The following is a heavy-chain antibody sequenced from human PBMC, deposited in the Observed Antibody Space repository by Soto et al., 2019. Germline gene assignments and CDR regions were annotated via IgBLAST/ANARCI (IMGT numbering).Heavy chain of an antibody. CDR2: INGDGSST. CDR1: GITFRVYW. CDR3: ARVGPLMDV. D-gene: IGHD3-16*01. J-gene: IGHJ6*02. V-gene: IGHV3-74*01. Sequence: GGSLRLSCAASGITFRVYWMHWVRQAPGKGLVCVSRINGDGSSTSYADSVEGRFTISRDNAKNTLYLQMNSLRAEDTAVYYCARVGPLMDVWGQGTTVTVSS.